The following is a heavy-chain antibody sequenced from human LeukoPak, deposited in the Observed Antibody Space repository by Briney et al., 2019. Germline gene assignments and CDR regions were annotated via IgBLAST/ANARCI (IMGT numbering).Heavy chain of an antibody. V-gene: IGHV4-59*01. D-gene: IGHD3-16*01. CDR3: ARGRWGTGDY. Sequence: SETLSLTCTVSGGSISSYYWSWIRQPPGKGLEWIGYIYYSGSTNYNPSLKSRVTISVDTSKNQFSLKPSSVTAADTAVYYCARGRWGTGDYWGQGTLVTVSS. CDR1: GGSISSYY. J-gene: IGHJ4*02. CDR2: IYYSGST.